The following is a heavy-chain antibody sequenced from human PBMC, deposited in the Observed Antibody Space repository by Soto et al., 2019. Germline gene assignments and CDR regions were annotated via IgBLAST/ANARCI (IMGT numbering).Heavy chain of an antibody. CDR2: ISYDGSNK. J-gene: IGHJ4*02. CDR3: ARDRQRALVVVAATGGFDS. Sequence: QAGGSLRLSCAASEFTFSHYSMHWVRQAPDLGLEWVAFISYDGSNKYYADSVKGRFTISRDNANNTLFLQMSSLRVEDTGVYYCARDRQRALVVVAATGGFDSWGQGTLVTVSS. D-gene: IGHD2-15*01. V-gene: IGHV3-30-3*01. CDR1: EFTFSHYS.